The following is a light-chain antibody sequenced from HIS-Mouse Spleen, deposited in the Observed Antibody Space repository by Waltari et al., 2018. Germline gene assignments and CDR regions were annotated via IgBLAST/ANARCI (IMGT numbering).Light chain of an antibody. Sequence: QSALTQPASVSGSPGQSITISCTGPRSDVGSYNLFSWYQQHPGKAPKPMIYEGSKRPSGVSNRFSGSKSGNTASLTISGLQAEDEADYYCCSYAGSSTFVVFGGGTKLTVL. J-gene: IGLJ2*01. CDR2: EGS. CDR3: CSYAGSSTFVV. CDR1: RSDVGSYNL. V-gene: IGLV2-23*01.